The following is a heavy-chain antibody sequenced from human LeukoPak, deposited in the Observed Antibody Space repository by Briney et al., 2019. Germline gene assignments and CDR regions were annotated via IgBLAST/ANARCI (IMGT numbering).Heavy chain of an antibody. CDR2: TYYRSKWYN. V-gene: IGHV6-1*01. J-gene: IGHJ4*02. CDR1: GDSFSSNSAA. D-gene: IGHD6-6*01. Sequence: SQTLSLTCAISGDSFSSNSAAWNWIRQSPSRGLEWLGRTYYRSKWYNDYAVSVKSRITINPDTSKNQFSLQLNSVTPEDTAVYYCARWYSSSSEGWDYFDYWGQGTLVTVSS. CDR3: ARWYSSSSEGWDYFDY.